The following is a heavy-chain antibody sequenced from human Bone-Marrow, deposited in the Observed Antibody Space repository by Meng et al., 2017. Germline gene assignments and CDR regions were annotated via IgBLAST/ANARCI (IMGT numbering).Heavy chain of an antibody. D-gene: IGHD3-10*01. CDR1: GFTFSSYA. Sequence: GGSLRLSCAASGFTFSSYAMSWVRQAPGKGLEWVSSISSSSSYIYYADSVKGRFTISRDNSKNTLYLQMNSLRAEDTAVYYCARDSRLLWFGESIPEDYYYYYYGMDVWGQGTTVTVSS. V-gene: IGHV3-21*01. CDR3: ARDSRLLWFGESIPEDYYYYYYGMDV. J-gene: IGHJ6*02. CDR2: ISSSSSYI.